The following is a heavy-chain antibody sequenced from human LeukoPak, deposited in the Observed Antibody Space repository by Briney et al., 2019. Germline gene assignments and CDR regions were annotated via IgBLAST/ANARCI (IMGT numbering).Heavy chain of an antibody. CDR3: AKPLEKYTYGGNFDY. D-gene: IGHD4-23*01. J-gene: IGHJ4*02. Sequence: GGSLRLSCEASGFTFSSYAMSWVRQAPGKGLAWVSVISSSADSTHYADSVKGRFTISRDNSKNTLFLQMNSLRAEDTAVYYCAKPLEKYTYGGNFDYWGQGILVTVSS. CDR1: GFTFSSYA. CDR2: ISSSADST. V-gene: IGHV3-23*01.